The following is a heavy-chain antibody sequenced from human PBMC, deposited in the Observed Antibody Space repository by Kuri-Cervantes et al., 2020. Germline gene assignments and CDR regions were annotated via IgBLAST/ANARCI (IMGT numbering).Heavy chain of an antibody. CDR3: ARDGEVWFGEYYIDY. CDR1: GFTVSSNY. D-gene: IGHD3-10*01. J-gene: IGHJ4*02. CDR2: IKQDGSEK. V-gene: IGHV3-7*01. Sequence: GESLKISCAASGFTVSSNYMSWVRQAPGKGLEWVANIKQDGSEKYYVDSVKGRFTISRDNAKNTLYLRMNSLRAEDTAVYYCARDGEVWFGEYYIDYWGQGTLVTVSS.